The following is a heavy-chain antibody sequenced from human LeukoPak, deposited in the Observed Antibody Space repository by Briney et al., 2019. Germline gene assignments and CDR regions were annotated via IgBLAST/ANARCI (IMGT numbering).Heavy chain of an antibody. CDR2: ISSSDSTT. CDR3: ARERVGATITFDF. Sequence: PGGSLRLSCAASGFTFSSYEMNWVRQAPGKGLEWVSYISSSDSTTYYADSVKGRFTVSRDNAKNSLYLRMNSLRAEDTAVYYCARERVGATITFDFWGQGTLVTVSS. CDR1: GFTFSSYE. J-gene: IGHJ4*02. V-gene: IGHV3-48*03. D-gene: IGHD1-26*01.